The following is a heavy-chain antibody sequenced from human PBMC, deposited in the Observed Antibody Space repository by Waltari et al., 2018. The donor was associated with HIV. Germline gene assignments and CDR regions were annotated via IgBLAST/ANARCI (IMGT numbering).Heavy chain of an antibody. J-gene: IGHJ4*02. V-gene: IGHV3-30*18. CDR2: IADDGINK. Sequence: QVPLLESGGGVVQPGRSLRLSCEVSGFTFSDYGFHWVHQAPGRGLEWVALIADDGINKYYAESVKGRFTLSRDNAKNTLFLQMNSLRAEDTAVYYCAKEDFEYGSSSHLGYWGQGTLVTVSS. CDR3: AKEDFEYGSSSHLGY. CDR1: GFTFSDYG. D-gene: IGHD6-6*01.